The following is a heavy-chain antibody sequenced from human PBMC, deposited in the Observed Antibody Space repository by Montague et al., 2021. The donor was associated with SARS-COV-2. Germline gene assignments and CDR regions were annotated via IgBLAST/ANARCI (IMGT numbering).Heavy chain of an antibody. D-gene: IGHD3-10*01. Sequence: SETLSLTCAVYGGSFSGYYWSWTRQPTGKGLEWIGEINHRGSTNYNPSLKSRVTISVDTSKNQFSLKLSSVTAADTAVYYCARVRYYGSGTSLGMDVWGQGTTVTVSS. J-gene: IGHJ6*02. CDR2: INHRGST. V-gene: IGHV4-34*01. CDR1: GGSFSGYY. CDR3: ARVRYYGSGTSLGMDV.